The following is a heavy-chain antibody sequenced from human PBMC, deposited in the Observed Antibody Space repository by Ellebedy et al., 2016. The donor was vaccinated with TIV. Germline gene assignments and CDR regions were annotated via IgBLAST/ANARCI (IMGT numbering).Heavy chain of an antibody. CDR1: GFIFSNYR. J-gene: IGHJ5*02. CDR2: ISDSGIYV. Sequence: GGSLRLSXAASGFIFSNYRMNWVRQTPGKGLERVSSISDSGIYVSYTDSVKGRFTISRDNAKNALYLQINSLRVEDAGTYYCVKNNGGSGPNWFAPWGQGTLGTVSS. D-gene: IGHD2-8*01. CDR3: VKNNGGSGPNWFAP. V-gene: IGHV3-21*01.